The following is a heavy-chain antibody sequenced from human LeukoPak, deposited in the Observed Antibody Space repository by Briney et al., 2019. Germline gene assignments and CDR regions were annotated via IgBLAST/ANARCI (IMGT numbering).Heavy chain of an antibody. CDR3: ARASVSSWYESDC. V-gene: IGHV1-18*01. D-gene: IGHD6-13*01. CDR2: ISGYNGKT. Sequence: ASVKVSCKASGYMFSRYGISWVRQAPGQGLEWMGWISGYNGKTKYAQKVQGRVTMTTDTSTSTAYMELRSLNSDDSAVYYCARASVSSWYESDCWGQGTLVTVSS. J-gene: IGHJ4*02. CDR1: GYMFSRYG.